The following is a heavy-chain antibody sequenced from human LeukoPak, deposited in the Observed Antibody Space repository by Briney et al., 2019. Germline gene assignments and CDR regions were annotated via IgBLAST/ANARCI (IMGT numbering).Heavy chain of an antibody. CDR2: IKSSNT. Sequence: SETLSLTCTVSGGSISSVRFYWTWVRQPAGKGLEWIGRIKSSNTNYNPSLKSRVSISLDTSTNQFSLKLSSPTAADTAVYYCARVPDWTYVPDYWGQGALVTVSS. D-gene: IGHD3-16*01. J-gene: IGHJ4*02. CDR3: ARVPDWTYVPDY. V-gene: IGHV4-61*02. CDR1: GGSISSVRFY.